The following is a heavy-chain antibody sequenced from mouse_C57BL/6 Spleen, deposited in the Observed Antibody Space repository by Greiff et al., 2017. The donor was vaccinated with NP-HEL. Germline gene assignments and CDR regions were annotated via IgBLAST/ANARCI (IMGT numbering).Heavy chain of an antibody. D-gene: IGHD1-1*01. CDR2: IDPETGGT. Sequence: VQLQQSGAELVRPGASVTLSCKASGYTFTDYEMHWVKQTPVHGLEWIGAIDPETGGTAYNQKFKGKAILTADKSSSTAYMELRSLTSEDSAVYYCTRNSDYYGSSYDWYFDVWGTGTTVTVSS. J-gene: IGHJ1*03. V-gene: IGHV1-15*01. CDR1: GYTFTDYE. CDR3: TRNSDYYGSSYDWYFDV.